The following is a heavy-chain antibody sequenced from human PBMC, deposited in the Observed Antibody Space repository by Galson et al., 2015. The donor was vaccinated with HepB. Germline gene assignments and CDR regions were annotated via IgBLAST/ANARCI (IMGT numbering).Heavy chain of an antibody. J-gene: IGHJ3*02. CDR3: ATDSSSWYKVAFDI. Sequence: SVKVSCKVSGYTLTELSMHWVRQAPGKGLEWMGGFDPEDGETIYAQKFQGRVTMTEDTSTDTAYMELSSLRSEDTAVYYCATDSSSWYKVAFDIWGQGTMVTVSS. CDR1: GYTLTELS. CDR2: FDPEDGET. V-gene: IGHV1-24*01. D-gene: IGHD6-13*01.